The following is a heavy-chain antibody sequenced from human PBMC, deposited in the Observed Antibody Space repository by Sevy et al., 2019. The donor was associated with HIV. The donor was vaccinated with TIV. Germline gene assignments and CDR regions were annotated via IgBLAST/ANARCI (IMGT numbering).Heavy chain of an antibody. J-gene: IGHJ4*02. D-gene: IGHD3-22*01. Sequence: ASVKVSCKASGYTFTGYYMHWVRQAPGQGLEWMGWINPNSGGTNYAQKFQGRVTMTRDTSISTAYMELSRLRSDDSAVYYCARGPREEIVVVITLNFDYWGQGNLVTVSS. CDR1: GYTFTGYY. CDR2: INPNSGGT. V-gene: IGHV1-2*02. CDR3: ARGPREEIVVVITLNFDY.